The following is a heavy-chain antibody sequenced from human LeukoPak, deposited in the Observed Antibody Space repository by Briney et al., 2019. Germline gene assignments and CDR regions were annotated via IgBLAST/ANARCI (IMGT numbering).Heavy chain of an antibody. CDR3: AKPELLWFGEFNYDY. D-gene: IGHD3-10*01. CDR1: GFTFSSYG. V-gene: IGHV3-30*02. Sequence: GGSLRLSCAAPGFTFSSYGMHWVRQAPGKGLEWVAFIRYDGSNKYYADYVKGRFTISRDNSKNTLYLQMNSLRAEDTAVYYCAKPELLWFGEFNYDYWGQGTLVTVSS. J-gene: IGHJ4*02. CDR2: IRYDGSNK.